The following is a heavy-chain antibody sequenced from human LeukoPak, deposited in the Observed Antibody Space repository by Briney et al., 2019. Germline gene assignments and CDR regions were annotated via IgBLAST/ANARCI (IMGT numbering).Heavy chain of an antibody. Sequence: ASVKVSCKASGYTFTSYGISWVRQAPGQGLEWMGWISAYNGNTNYAQKLQGRVTMTTDTSTSTAYMELRRLRSDDTAVYYCARGGYCSSTSCYRWFDPWGQGTLVTVSS. CDR3: ARGGYCSSTSCYRWFDP. CDR1: GYTFTSYG. CDR2: ISAYNGNT. V-gene: IGHV1-18*01. J-gene: IGHJ5*02. D-gene: IGHD2-2*01.